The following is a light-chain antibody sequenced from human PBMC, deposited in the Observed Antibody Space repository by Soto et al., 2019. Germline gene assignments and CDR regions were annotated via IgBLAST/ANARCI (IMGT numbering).Light chain of an antibody. CDR1: QGISGW. V-gene: IGKV1-12*01. J-gene: IGKJ2*01. CDR2: GAS. CDR3: LQANSFPHT. Sequence: DIPMTQSPSSVTASVGDRVTITCRASQGISGWLAWYQQKPGKAPKLLIYGASNLQGGVPSRFSGSGSGTDFTLTISSLQPEDFATYYCLQANSFPHTFGQGTKLEIK.